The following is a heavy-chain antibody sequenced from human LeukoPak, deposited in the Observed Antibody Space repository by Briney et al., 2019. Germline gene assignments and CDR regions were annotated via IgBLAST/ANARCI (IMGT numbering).Heavy chain of an antibody. V-gene: IGHV3-7*01. CDR2: IKQDGSEK. CDR3: AREAI. J-gene: IGHJ3*02. Sequence: GGSLRLSCAASGFTFSGYWMAWVRQAPGKGLEWVANIKQDGSEKNYVYSVKGRFTISRDNAKSSLYLQMNSLRDEDTAVYYCAREAIWGQGTMVTVSS. CDR1: GFTFSGYW.